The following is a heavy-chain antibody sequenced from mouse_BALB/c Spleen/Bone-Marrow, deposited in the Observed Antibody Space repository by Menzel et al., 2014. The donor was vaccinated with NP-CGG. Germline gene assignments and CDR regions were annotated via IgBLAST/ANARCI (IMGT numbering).Heavy chain of an antibody. CDR3: ARWGKGYFDV. CDR1: GYNFISYW. J-gene: IGHJ1*01. CDR2: INPGNGRT. Sequence: QVQLQQPGAELVKPGASVKLSCKASGYNFISYWIHWVKQRPGQGLEWIGEINPGNGRTNYNEKFKNKATLTIDKSSSTVYMQLSRLTSEDSAVYYCARWGKGYFDVWGAGTTVTVSS. V-gene: IGHV1S81*02. D-gene: IGHD1-3*01.